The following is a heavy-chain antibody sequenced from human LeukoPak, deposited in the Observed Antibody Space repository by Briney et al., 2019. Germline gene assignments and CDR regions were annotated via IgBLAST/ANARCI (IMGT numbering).Heavy chain of an antibody. D-gene: IGHD5-18*01. CDR1: GLTFNNSG. Sequence: GGSLRLSCAASGLTFNNSGMLWVRQAPGKGLEWVSSISSSSTYIYYADSVKGRFTISRDNAKKSLYLQMNSLRAEDTAVYYCAREYTALGFDYWGQGTLVIVSS. J-gene: IGHJ4*02. V-gene: IGHV3-21*01. CDR2: ISSSSTYI. CDR3: AREYTALGFDY.